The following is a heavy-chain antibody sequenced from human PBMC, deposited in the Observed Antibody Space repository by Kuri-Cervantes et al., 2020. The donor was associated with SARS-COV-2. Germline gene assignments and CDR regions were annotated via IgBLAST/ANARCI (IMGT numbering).Heavy chain of an antibody. CDR1: GGSFSGYY. CDR2: INHSGST. J-gene: IGHJ4*02. Sequence: ESLKISCAVYGGSFSGYYWSWIRQPPGKGLEWIGEINHSGSTNYNPSLKSRVTISVDTSKNQFSLKLSSVTAADTAAYYCARDGIAVAGTSYWGQGTLVTVSS. D-gene: IGHD6-19*01. CDR3: ARDGIAVAGTSY. V-gene: IGHV4-34*01.